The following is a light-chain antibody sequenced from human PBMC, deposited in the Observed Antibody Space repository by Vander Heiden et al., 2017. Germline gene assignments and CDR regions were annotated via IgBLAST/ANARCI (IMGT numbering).Light chain of an antibody. CDR1: QGISNY. J-gene: IGKJ2*01. CDR2: AAS. V-gene: IGKV1-27*01. CDR3: QKYNSAPYT. Sequence: DIQITQSPSSLSASVGDRVTITSRASQGISNYLAWYQQKPGKVPKLLIYAASTLQSGVPSRFSGSGSGKDFTLTISSLQPEDGATYYCQKYNSAPYTWAQGTKLEIK.